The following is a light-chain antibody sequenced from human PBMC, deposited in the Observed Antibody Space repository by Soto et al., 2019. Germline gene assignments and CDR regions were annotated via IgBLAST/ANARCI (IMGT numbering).Light chain of an antibody. J-gene: IGLJ2*01. CDR3: SSYSGSNNLVV. Sequence: QSALTQPHSASGSPGQSVTISCSGTSSDVGGYNYVSWYQQHPGKAPKLMIYEVSTRPSGVPDRFSGSKSGNTASLTVSGLQAEEEADYYCSSYSGSNNLVVFGGGTKVTV. V-gene: IGLV2-8*01. CDR2: EVS. CDR1: SSDVGGYNY.